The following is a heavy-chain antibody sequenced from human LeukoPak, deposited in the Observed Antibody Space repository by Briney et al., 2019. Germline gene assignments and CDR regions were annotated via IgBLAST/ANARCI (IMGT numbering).Heavy chain of an antibody. Sequence: SQTLSLTCDVSGGSISSGGYSWSWIRQPPGKGLEWIGYIYHSGSTYYNPSLKSRVTISVDRSKNQFSLKLSSVTAADTAVYYCAREGGGDGMDVWGKGTTVTVSS. CDR1: GGSISSGGYS. CDR3: AREGGGDGMDV. V-gene: IGHV4-30-2*01. CDR2: IYHSGST. J-gene: IGHJ6*04.